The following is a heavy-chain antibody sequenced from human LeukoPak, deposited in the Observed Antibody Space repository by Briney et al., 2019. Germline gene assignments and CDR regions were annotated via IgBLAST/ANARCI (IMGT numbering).Heavy chain of an antibody. D-gene: IGHD2-21*01. CDR2: VKSKTDGGMT. V-gene: IGHV3-15*01. CDR3: ATCGFLGC. CDR1: GLTISSAG. J-gene: IGHJ4*02. Sequence: PGGSLRLSCAASGLTISSAGVTWVRQAPGKGLEWVGSVKSKTDGGMTDYAAPVKGRFSISRDDSKNVLYLQVNSLKTEDTAVYYCATCGFLGCWGQGTAVTVSS.